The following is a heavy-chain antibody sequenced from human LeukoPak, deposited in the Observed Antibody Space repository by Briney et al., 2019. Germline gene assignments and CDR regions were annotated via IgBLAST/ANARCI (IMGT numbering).Heavy chain of an antibody. Sequence: SETLSLTCAVSGGSFSAFFWRWIRQPPGKGLEWIGDVGHSGSADYNPSLKSRVTVSADPSKTQFSLKLTSVTAADTAIYYCAREVVAAPGTVDYWGQGTLVTVSS. D-gene: IGHD6-13*01. V-gene: IGHV4-34*01. J-gene: IGHJ4*02. CDR2: VGHSGSA. CDR1: GGSFSAFF. CDR3: AREVVAAPGTVDY.